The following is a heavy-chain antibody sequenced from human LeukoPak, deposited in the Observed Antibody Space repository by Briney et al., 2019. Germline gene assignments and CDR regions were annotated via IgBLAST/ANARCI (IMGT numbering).Heavy chain of an antibody. CDR1: GGSFSGYY. CDR2: INHSGST. Sequence: SETLSLTCAVYGGSFSGYYWSWIRQPPGKGLEWIGEINHSGSTNYNPSLKSRVTISVDTSKNQFSLKLSSVTAADTAVYYCAREIGRTDYYFDYWGQGTLVTVSS. V-gene: IGHV4-34*01. J-gene: IGHJ4*02. CDR3: AREIGRTDYYFDY. D-gene: IGHD2-2*01.